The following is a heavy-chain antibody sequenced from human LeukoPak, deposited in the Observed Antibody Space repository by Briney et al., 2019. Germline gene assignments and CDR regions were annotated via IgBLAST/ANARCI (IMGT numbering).Heavy chain of an antibody. J-gene: IGHJ6*03. D-gene: IGHD2-2*01. Sequence: GGSLRLSCAASGFTFSSYGMHWVRQAPGKGLDWVAFIRYDGSNKYYADSVKGRFTISRDSSKNTLYLQMNSLRAEDTAVYYCAKGRTASRKNNVVVVPAAMNPYYMAVWGKGTTVTVSS. CDR3: AKGRTASRKNNVVVVPAAMNPYYMAV. CDR2: IRYDGSNK. V-gene: IGHV3-30*02. CDR1: GFTFSSYG.